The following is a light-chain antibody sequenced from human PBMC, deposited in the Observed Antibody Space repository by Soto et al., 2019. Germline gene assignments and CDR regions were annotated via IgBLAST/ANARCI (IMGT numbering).Light chain of an antibody. V-gene: IGLV2-8*01. CDR2: EVS. J-gene: IGLJ1*01. Sequence: QSALTQPPSASGSPGQSVTISCTGTSSDVGAYNYVSWYQQHPGKAPKLLIYEVSKRPSGVPDRFSGSKSGTTASLTVSGLQAEDEADYYCSSYAGTYTLYFFGTGTKVTVL. CDR1: SSDVGAYNY. CDR3: SSYAGTYTLYF.